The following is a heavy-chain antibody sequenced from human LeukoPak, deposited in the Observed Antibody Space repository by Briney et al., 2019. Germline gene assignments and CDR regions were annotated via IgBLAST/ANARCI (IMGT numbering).Heavy chain of an antibody. J-gene: IGHJ4*02. D-gene: IGHD2-21*02. CDR1: GGSLSYYY. CDR2: INRSGST. V-gene: IGHV4-34*01. Sequence: SETLSLTCAVYGGSLSYYYWSWIRQSPEKGLEWIGEINRSGSTNYIPSLKSRVTISVDTSKNQFSLKLSSVTAADTAVYYCARGGFYCGDDCYVDYWGQGTLVTVSS. CDR3: ARGGFYCGDDCYVDY.